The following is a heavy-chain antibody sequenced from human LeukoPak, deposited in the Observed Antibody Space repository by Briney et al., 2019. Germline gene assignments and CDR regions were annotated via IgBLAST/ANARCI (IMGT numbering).Heavy chain of an antibody. J-gene: IGHJ3*01. V-gene: IGHV4-59*08. CDR1: GGSISSYY. D-gene: IGHD6-6*01. CDR3: AREYSSSSGRRAFDV. CDR2: IYYSGTT. Sequence: SETLPLTCTVSGGSISSYYWSWIRQPPGKGLEWIGYIYYSGTTNYNPSLKSRVTISVDTSKNQFSLKLSSVTAADTAVYYCAREYSSSSGRRAFDVWGQGTMVTVSS.